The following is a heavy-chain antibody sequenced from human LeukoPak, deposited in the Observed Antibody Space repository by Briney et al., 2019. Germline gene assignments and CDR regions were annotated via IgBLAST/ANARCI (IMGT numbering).Heavy chain of an antibody. D-gene: IGHD3-3*01. Sequence: GGSLRLSCAASGFTFSSYEMNWVRQAPGKGLEWVSYVSKSGDSIYYADSVKGRFTISRDNAKNSLCLQMSSLRAEDTAVYYCARDSRYNTHYYYGMDVWGQGTTVTVSS. CDR2: VSKSGDSI. CDR3: ARDSRYNTHYYYGMDV. V-gene: IGHV3-48*03. CDR1: GFTFSSYE. J-gene: IGHJ6*02.